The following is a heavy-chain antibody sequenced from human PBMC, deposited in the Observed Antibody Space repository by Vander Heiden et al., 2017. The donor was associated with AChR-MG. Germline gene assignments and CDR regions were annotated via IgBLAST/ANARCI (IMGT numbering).Heavy chain of an antibody. J-gene: IGHJ4*02. CDR3: ARGRSEWEVLNPFDF. CDR1: GIKFRDYS. Sequence: EVQLLESGGGLEQPGGSLRLSCEVSGIKFRDYSMNWVRQAPGKGLEWISYISSTRHTIYYADSVQGRFIISRDNAKNTLFLEMRSLRDEDTAVYFCARGRSEWEVLNPFDFWGRGTLVTVSS. CDR2: ISSTRHTI. D-gene: IGHD1-26*01. V-gene: IGHV3-48*02.